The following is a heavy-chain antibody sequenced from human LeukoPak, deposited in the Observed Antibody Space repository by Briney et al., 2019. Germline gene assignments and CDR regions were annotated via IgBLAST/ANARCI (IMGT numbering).Heavy chain of an antibody. J-gene: IGHJ5*02. D-gene: IGHD4-17*01. CDR1: GFTFTNYA. V-gene: IGHV3-7*01. Sequence: GGSLRLSCAASGFTFTNYAMSWVRQTPGKGLEWVANIKQDGSEKYYVDSVKGRFTISRDNAKNSLYLQMNSLRAEDTAVYYCAREVYGESSWGQGTLVTVSS. CDR3: AREVYGESS. CDR2: IKQDGSEK.